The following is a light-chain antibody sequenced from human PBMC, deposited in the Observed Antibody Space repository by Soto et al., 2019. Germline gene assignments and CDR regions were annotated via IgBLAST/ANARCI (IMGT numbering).Light chain of an antibody. CDR2: GNS. J-gene: IGLJ3*02. Sequence: QCVLTQSPSGSGAPGQRVTISCTGSSSNIGAGYDVHWYQQLPGTAPKLLIYGNSNRPSGVPDRFSGSKSGTSASLAITGLQAEDEADYYCQSYDSSLSVWVFGGGTKVTVL. CDR1: SSNIGAGYD. V-gene: IGLV1-40*01. CDR3: QSYDSSLSVWV.